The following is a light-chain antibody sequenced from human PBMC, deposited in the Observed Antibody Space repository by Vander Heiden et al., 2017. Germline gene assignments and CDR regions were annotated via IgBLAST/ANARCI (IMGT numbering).Light chain of an antibody. CDR1: QSIDNY. CDR2: AAS. J-gene: IGKJ1*01. Sequence: IQMTQSPPSLSASIGDRVTITCRASQSIDNYLNWYQQKPGKAPKLLIYAASNLQSGVPSRFSGSGSGTAFTLTINRLQPEDFATYYCQQTHNVLETFGRGTKVEIK. V-gene: IGKV1-39*01. CDR3: QQTHNVLET.